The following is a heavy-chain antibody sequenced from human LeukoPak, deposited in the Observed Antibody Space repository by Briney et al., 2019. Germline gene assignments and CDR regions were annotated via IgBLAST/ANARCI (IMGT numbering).Heavy chain of an antibody. V-gene: IGHV3-74*01. Sequence: GGSLRLSCAASGFTFSSYWMHWVRQAPGKGLVWVSRINSDGSSTSYADSVKGRFTISRDNAKNTLYLQMNSLRAEDTAVYYCARGPMVRGPQRYNWFDPWGQGTLVTVSS. CDR3: ARGPMVRGPQRYNWFDP. CDR1: GFTFSSYW. D-gene: IGHD3-10*01. J-gene: IGHJ5*02. CDR2: INSDGSST.